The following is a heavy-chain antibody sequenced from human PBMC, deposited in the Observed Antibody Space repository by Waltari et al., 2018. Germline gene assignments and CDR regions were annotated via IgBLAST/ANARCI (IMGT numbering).Heavy chain of an antibody. D-gene: IGHD2-2*01. CDR1: GYTFTSYG. V-gene: IGHV1-18*01. J-gene: IGHJ3*02. Sequence: QVQLVQSGAEVKKPGASVKVSCKASGYTFTSYGISWVRQAPGHGLEWMGWISAYTGNTNYAQKLQSRVTMTTDTSTSPAYLELRSLRSDVTAVYYWARDDIVVVPAAPGDAFDIWGQGTMVTVSS. CDR3: ARDDIVVVPAAPGDAFDI. CDR2: ISAYTGNT.